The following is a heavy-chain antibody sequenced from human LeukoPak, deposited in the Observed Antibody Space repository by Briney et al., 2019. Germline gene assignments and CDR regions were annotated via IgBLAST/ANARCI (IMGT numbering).Heavy chain of an antibody. CDR3: ARSMSHGGHFDY. V-gene: IGHV1-24*01. CDR2: FDPEDGET. Sequence: ASVKVSCKVSGYTLTELSMHWVRQAPGKGLEWMGGFDPEDGETIYAQKFQGRVTMTRDTSTSTVYMEVCSLRSEDSAVYYCARSMSHGGHFDYWGQGTLATVSS. CDR1: GYTLTELS. D-gene: IGHD3-16*01. J-gene: IGHJ4*02.